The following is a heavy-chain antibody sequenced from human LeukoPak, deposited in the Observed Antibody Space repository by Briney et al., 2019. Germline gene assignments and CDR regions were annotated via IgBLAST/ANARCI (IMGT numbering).Heavy chain of an antibody. V-gene: IGHV3-9*01. J-gene: IGHJ3*02. CDR1: GFTFEDYA. D-gene: IGHD3-22*01. CDR2: ISWNSGSI. Sequence: PGRSLRLSCAASGFTFEDYAMHWVRQAPGKGLEWVSGISWNSGSIGYADSVKGRFTISRDNAKNSLYLQMNSLRAEDTALYYCAKDISRITMIVVGAFDIWGQGTMVTVSS. CDR3: AKDISRITMIVVGAFDI.